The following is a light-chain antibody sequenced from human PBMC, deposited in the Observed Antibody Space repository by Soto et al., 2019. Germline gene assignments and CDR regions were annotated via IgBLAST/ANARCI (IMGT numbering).Light chain of an antibody. CDR1: SSKIGAGYD. V-gene: IGLV1-40*01. J-gene: IGLJ2*01. Sequence: QSVLTQPPSVSGARGLRVTISCTGSSSKIGAGYDVHWYQQLPGTAPKLLIYGNSNRPSGVPDRFSGSKSGTSASLAITGLQAEDEADYYCQSYDSSLSAVVFGGGTKLTVL. CDR3: QSYDSSLSAVV. CDR2: GNS.